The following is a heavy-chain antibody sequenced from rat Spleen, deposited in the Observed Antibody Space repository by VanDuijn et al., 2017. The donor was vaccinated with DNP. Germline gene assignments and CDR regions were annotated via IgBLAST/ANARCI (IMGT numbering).Heavy chain of an antibody. V-gene: IGHV5-22*01. Sequence: EVQLVESGGGLVQPGRSLKLSCAASGFTFTDYYMAWVRQAPKTGLEWVASISYEGSSTHYGDSVKGRFTISRDRSKSTLYLQVNSLKSEDTATYYCARHVEWHYFDHWGQGVMVTVSS. D-gene: IGHD1-1*01. J-gene: IGHJ2*01. CDR2: ISYEGSST. CDR3: ARHVEWHYFDH. CDR1: GFTFTDYY.